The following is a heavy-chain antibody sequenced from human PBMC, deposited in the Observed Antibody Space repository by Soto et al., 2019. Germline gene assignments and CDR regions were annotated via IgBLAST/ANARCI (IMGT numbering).Heavy chain of an antibody. D-gene: IGHD6-13*01. CDR1: GGTFSSYA. CDR3: ARAAAGNTPYYCYGMDV. Sequence: QVQLVQSGAEVKKPGSSVKVSCKASGGTFSSYAISWVRQAPGQGLEWMGGIIPIFGTANYAQKCQGRVTITADESTSTAYMELSSLRSEDTAVYYCARAAAGNTPYYCYGMDVWGQGTTVTVSS. V-gene: IGHV1-69*12. J-gene: IGHJ6*02. CDR2: IIPIFGTA.